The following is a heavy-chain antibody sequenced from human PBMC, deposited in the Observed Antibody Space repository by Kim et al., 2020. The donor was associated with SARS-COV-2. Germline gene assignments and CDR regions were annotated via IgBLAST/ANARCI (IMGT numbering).Heavy chain of an antibody. CDR1: GGTFSSYA. V-gene: IGHV1-69*04. CDR2: IIPILGIA. J-gene: IGHJ6*02. CDR3: ARSGSSEIVSHVVVAATPHDYYYGMDV. Sequence: SVKVSCKASGGTFSSYAISWLRQAPGQGLEWMGRIIPILGIANYAQTFQGRVTITADKSTSTAYMELSSLRSEDTAVYYCARSGSSEIVSHVVVAATPHDYYYGMDVWGQGTTVTVSS. D-gene: IGHD2-15*01.